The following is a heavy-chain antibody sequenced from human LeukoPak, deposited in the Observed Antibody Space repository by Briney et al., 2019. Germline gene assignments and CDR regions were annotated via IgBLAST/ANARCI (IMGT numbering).Heavy chain of an antibody. D-gene: IGHD7-27*01. CDR2: IRKDGSDK. V-gene: IGHV3-30*02. J-gene: IGHJ4*02. Sequence: GGSLRLSCGASGFTFSRNGMHWFRQAPGKGLEWVSYIRKDGSDKYYADSVKGRFTISRDSSKNMVYLQMSSLRAEDTAVYYCAKDSNWAFDYWGQGTLVSVSS. CDR1: GFTFSRNG. CDR3: AKDSNWAFDY.